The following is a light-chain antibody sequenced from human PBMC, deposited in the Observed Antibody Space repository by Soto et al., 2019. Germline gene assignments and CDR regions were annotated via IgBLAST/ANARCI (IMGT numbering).Light chain of an antibody. Sequence: ETVLTQSPGTLSLSPGERATLSCRASQNVGRNYVVWYQQKPGQAPRVLIYGASSSATGIPARFSGSGSGTAFTLTISRLEPEDFAVYYCQQYASSPLTFGGGTKVEVK. CDR3: QQYASSPLT. J-gene: IGKJ4*01. CDR1: QNVGRNY. CDR2: GAS. V-gene: IGKV3-20*01.